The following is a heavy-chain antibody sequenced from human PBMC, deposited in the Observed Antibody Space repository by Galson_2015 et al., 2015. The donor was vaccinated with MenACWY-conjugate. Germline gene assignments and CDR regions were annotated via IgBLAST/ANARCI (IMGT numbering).Heavy chain of an antibody. J-gene: IGHJ4*02. CDR2: IYYSGST. CDR3: ARRLIAVAGSNYFDY. V-gene: IGHV4-59*08. CDR1: GGSISSYY. D-gene: IGHD6-19*01. Sequence: ETLSLTCTVSGGSISSYYWSWIRQPPGKGLEWIGYIYYSGSTNYNPSLKSRVTISVDTSKNQFSLKLSSVTAADTAVYYCARRLIAVAGSNYFDYWGQG.